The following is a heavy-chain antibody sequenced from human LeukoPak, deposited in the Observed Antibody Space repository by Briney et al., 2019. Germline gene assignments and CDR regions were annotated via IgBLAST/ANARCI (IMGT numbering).Heavy chain of an antibody. D-gene: IGHD2-15*01. CDR1: GFTFSSYA. Sequence: GGSLRLSCAASGFTFSSYAMSWVRQAPGKGLEWVAAISNGKTYYADSVRGRFAISRDDSTNTVYLHMNSLRDEDTALYHCVREAGYCAPVCVKTNWFDPWGRGTLVTVSS. CDR2: ISNGKT. CDR3: VREAGYCAPVCVKTNWFDP. V-gene: IGHV3-23*01. J-gene: IGHJ5*02.